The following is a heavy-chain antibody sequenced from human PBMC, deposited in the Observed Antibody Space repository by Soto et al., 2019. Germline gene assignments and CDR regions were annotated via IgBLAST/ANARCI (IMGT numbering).Heavy chain of an antibody. Sequence: PGGSLRLSCAASGFTFSSYAMSWVRQAPGKGLEWVSAISGSGGSTYYADSVKGRFTISRDNSKNTLYLQMNRLRAEDTAVYYCAKDPSIAVAGTYYGMDVWGQGTTVTVSS. V-gene: IGHV3-23*01. CDR1: GFTFSSYA. CDR3: AKDPSIAVAGTYYGMDV. J-gene: IGHJ6*02. D-gene: IGHD6-19*01. CDR2: ISGSGGST.